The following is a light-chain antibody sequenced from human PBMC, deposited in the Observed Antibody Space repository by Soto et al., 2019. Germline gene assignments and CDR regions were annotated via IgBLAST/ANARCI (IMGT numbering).Light chain of an antibody. Sequence: DIQMTQSPSTLCASVGDRFTITCRAIQSISSWLAWYQQKPGKAPKLLIYDASSLESGVRSRFSGSGSGTEFTLTISSLQPDDFATYYCQQYNSFSWTFGQGTKV. J-gene: IGKJ1*01. CDR3: QQYNSFSWT. CDR1: QSISSW. V-gene: IGKV1-5*01. CDR2: DAS.